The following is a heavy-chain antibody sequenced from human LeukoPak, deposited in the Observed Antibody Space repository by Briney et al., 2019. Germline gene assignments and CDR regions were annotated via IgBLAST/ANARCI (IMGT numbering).Heavy chain of an antibody. Sequence: PGGSLRLSCAVSGFTFSSYGMHWVRQAPGKGLEWVAVISYDGSNKYYADSVKGRFTISRDNSKDTLYLQMNSLRAEDTAVYYCAKTPYSNYGGYLDYWGQGTLVTVSS. D-gene: IGHD4-11*01. J-gene: IGHJ4*02. CDR1: GFTFSSYG. CDR3: AKTPYSNYGGYLDY. V-gene: IGHV3-30*18. CDR2: ISYDGSNK.